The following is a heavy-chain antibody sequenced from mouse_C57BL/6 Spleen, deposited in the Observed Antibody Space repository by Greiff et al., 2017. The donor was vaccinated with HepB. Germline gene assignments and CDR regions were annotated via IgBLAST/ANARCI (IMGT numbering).Heavy chain of an antibody. V-gene: IGHV6-3*01. CDR3: TEGGYGSSYGYFDV. CDR1: GFTFSNYW. Sequence: DVKLQESGGGLVQPGGSMKLSCVASGFTFSNYWMNWVRQSPEKGLEWVAQIRLKSDNYATHYAESVKGRFTISRDDSKSSVYLQMNNLRAEDTGIYYCTEGGYGSSYGYFDVWGTGTTVTVSS. J-gene: IGHJ1*03. CDR2: IRLKSDNYAT. D-gene: IGHD1-1*01.